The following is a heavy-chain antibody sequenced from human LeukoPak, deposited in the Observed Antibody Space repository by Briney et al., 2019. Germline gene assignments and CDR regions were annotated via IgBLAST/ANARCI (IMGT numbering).Heavy chain of an antibody. V-gene: IGHV4-34*01. CDR1: GGSISNYY. CDR2: INHSGST. Sequence: SETLSLTCTVSGGSISNYYWSWIRQPPGKGLEWIGEINHSGSTNYNPSLKSRVTISVDTSKNQFSLKLSSVTAADTAVYYCARGTYYYYYYMDVWGKGTTVTVSS. J-gene: IGHJ6*03. CDR3: ARGTYYYYYYMDV.